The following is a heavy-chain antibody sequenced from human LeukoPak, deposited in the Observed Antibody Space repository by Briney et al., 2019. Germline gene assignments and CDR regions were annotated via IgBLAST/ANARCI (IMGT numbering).Heavy chain of an antibody. D-gene: IGHD3-3*01. CDR3: AKDGVAGRRGMDV. CDR1: GFTFSSYS. CDR2: IWYDGSNE. J-gene: IGHJ6*02. Sequence: PGGSLRLSCAASGFTFSSYSMNWVRQAPGKGLEWVAFIWYDGSNEYYADSVKGRFTISRDNSKNTVYLQMNSLRAEDTAVYYCAKDGVAGRRGMDVWGQGTTVAVSS. V-gene: IGHV3-30*02.